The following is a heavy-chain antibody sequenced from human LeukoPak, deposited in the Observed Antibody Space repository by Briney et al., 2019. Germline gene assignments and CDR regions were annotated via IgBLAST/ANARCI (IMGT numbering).Heavy chain of an antibody. CDR1: GFKFDDYG. J-gene: IGHJ6*03. CDR2: INWNGGST. V-gene: IGHV3-20*04. CDR3: ARRNLGEYYYYYYMDV. Sequence: GGSLRLSCRGSGFKFDDYGVTWVRQAPGEGLEWVSDINWNGGSTGYADSVKGRFTISRDNAKNSLYLQMNSLRAEDTALYYCARRNLGEYYYYYYMDVWGKGTTVTVSS. D-gene: IGHD4-17*01.